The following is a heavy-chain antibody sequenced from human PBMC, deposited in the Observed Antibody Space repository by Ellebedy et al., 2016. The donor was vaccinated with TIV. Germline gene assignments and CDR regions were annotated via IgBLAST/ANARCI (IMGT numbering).Heavy chain of an antibody. CDR3: GYDGSPGGLAY. J-gene: IGHJ4*02. Sequence: GGSLRLXCATSGFNFNEHAMHWVRQAPGKGLEWVAGILWNSAMIDYADSLRGRFTISRDNAKNSLYLQMDSLRVEDTAVYYCGYDGSPGGLAYWGQGTLVTVSS. D-gene: IGHD1-14*01. V-gene: IGHV3-9*01. CDR2: ILWNSAMI. CDR1: GFNFNEHA.